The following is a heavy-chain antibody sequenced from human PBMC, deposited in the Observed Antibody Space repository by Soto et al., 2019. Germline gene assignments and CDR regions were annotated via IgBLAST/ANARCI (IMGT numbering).Heavy chain of an antibody. J-gene: IGHJ4*02. V-gene: IGHV3-7*01. Sequence: EVQLVESGGGLVQPGGSPRLSCAASGFTFSSYWMSWVRQAPGKGLEWVANIKQDGSEKYYVDSVKGRFTISRDNAKNSLYLQMNSLRAEDTAVYYCARVGLMVYAPYYFDYWGQGTLVTVSS. CDR3: ARVGLMVYAPYYFDY. CDR1: GFTFSSYW. CDR2: IKQDGSEK. D-gene: IGHD2-8*01.